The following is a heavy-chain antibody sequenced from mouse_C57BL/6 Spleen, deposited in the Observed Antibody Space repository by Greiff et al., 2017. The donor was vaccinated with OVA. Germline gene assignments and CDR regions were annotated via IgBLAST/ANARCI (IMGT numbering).Heavy chain of an antibody. V-gene: IGHV1-64*01. Sequence: QVQLQQPGAELVKPGASVKLSCKASGYTFTSYWMHWVKQRPGQGLEWIGMIHPNSGSTNYNEKFKSKATLTVDKSSSTAYMQLSSLTSEDSAVYYCASLYYYGSSYGYFDFWGTGTTVTVSS. CDR1: GYTFTSYW. CDR3: ASLYYYGSSYGYFDF. CDR2: IHPNSGST. J-gene: IGHJ1*03. D-gene: IGHD1-1*01.